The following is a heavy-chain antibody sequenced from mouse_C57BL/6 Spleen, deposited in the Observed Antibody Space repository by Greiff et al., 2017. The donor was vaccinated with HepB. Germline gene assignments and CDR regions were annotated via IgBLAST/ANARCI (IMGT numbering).Heavy chain of an antibody. CDR1: GYAFSSYW. CDR2: IYPGDGDT. D-gene: IGHD4-1*01. J-gene: IGHJ4*01. CDR3: AREGKLGQDYAMDY. V-gene: IGHV1-80*01. Sequence: QVQLQQSGAELVKPGASVKISCKASGYAFSSYWMNWVKQRPGKGLEWIGQIYPGDGDTNYNGKFKGKATLTADKSSSTAYMQLSSLTSEDSAVYFCAREGKLGQDYAMDYWGQGTSVTVSS.